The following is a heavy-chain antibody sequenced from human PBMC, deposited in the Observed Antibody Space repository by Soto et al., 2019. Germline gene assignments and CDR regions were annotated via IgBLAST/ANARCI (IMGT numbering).Heavy chain of an antibody. Sequence: GGSLRLSCPASGFTFRRHAMTWVRQAPGKGLEWVSGLSDSGGSIYYADSVKGRFTIPRDNSMNTLYLQMNTLRAEDTAIYYCAKVSSSWYAGFFDLWGQGTLVTVSS. J-gene: IGHJ4*02. D-gene: IGHD6-13*01. V-gene: IGHV3-23*01. CDR2: LSDSGGSI. CDR3: AKVSSSWYAGFFDL. CDR1: GFTFRRHA.